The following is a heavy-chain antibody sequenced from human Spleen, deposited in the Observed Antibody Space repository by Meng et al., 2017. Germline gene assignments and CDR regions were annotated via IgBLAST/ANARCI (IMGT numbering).Heavy chain of an antibody. D-gene: IGHD2/OR15-2a*01. Sequence: EVQLLESGGGLVQPGGSLRLPVVASGFIFNTYGMNWVRQAPGKGLEWVSTVDADGGATYYADSMKGRFTISRDNSKNTLYLQMNSLRVEDTAIYYCVPRTTFYDYWGQGTLVTVSS. CDR3: VPRTTFYDY. J-gene: IGHJ4*02. CDR1: GFIFNTYG. CDR2: VDADGGAT. V-gene: IGHV3-23*01.